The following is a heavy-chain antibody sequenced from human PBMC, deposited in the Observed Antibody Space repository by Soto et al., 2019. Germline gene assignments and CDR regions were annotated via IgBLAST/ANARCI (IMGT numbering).Heavy chain of an antibody. D-gene: IGHD3-9*01. Sequence: EVQLVESGGGLVQPGRSLRLSCAASGFTFDDYAMHWVRQAPGKGLEWVSGISWNSGSIGYADSVKGRFTISRDNAKNSLYLQMNSLRAEDTALYYCAKSPDLTGYYDYFDYWGQGTLVTVSS. J-gene: IGHJ4*02. CDR3: AKSPDLTGYYDYFDY. CDR2: ISWNSGSI. CDR1: GFTFDDYA. V-gene: IGHV3-9*01.